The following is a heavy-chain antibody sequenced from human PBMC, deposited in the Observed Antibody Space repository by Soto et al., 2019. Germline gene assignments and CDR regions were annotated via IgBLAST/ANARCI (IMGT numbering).Heavy chain of an antibody. CDR1: GYTFTSYG. CDR2: ISAYSSNT. D-gene: IGHD3-9*01. CDR3: ARDADILTGYYTSGWFDS. V-gene: IGHV1-18*01. J-gene: IGHJ5*01. Sequence: ASVKVSCKASGYTFTSYGISWVRQAPGQGLVGMGWISAYSSNTNYAQKLQGRLTMTTDTSTSTAYMELRSLRSDDTAVYYCARDADILTGYYTSGWFDSWGQGTLVTVSS.